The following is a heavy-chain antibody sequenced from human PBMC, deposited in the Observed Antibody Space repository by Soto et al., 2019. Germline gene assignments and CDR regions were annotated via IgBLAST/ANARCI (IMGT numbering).Heavy chain of an antibody. CDR2: ISGSGGST. Sequence: GGSLRLSCAASGFIFSSCAMSWVREATGKTVVWISVISGSGGSTYYADSVKGRFTISRDNSKNTLYLQMNSLRAEDTAVYYCAKEGIAVVPGDWFDPWGQGTLVTVSS. CDR3: AKEGIAVVPGDWFDP. CDR1: GFIFSSCA. J-gene: IGHJ5*02. V-gene: IGHV3-23*01. D-gene: IGHD6-19*01.